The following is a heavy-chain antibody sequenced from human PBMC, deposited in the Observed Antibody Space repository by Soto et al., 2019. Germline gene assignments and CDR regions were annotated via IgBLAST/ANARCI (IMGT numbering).Heavy chain of an antibody. D-gene: IGHD3-10*01. CDR1: GGSISSGGYY. J-gene: IGHJ5*02. CDR2: IYYSGST. Sequence: PSETLSLTCTVSGGSISSGGYYWSWIRQHPGKGLEWIGYIYYSGSTYYNPSLKSRVTISVDTSKNQFSLKLSSVTAADTAVYYCARVVSVRYAWFDPWGQGTLVTVSS. CDR3: ARVVSVRYAWFDP. V-gene: IGHV4-31*03.